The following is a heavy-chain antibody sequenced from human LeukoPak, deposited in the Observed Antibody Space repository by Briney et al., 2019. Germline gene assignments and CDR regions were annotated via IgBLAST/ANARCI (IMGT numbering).Heavy chain of an antibody. D-gene: IGHD2-2*02. CDR2: ITGSGAGT. V-gene: IGHV3-23*01. CDR1: GFTFSNYA. Sequence: GGSLRLSCAASGFTFSNYALIWARQAPERGLQWVSAITGSGAGTYYEDSVKGRFTISRDNSKNTLYLQMNSLRAEDTAVYYCAKGGNIVVVPAAIHYWGQGTLVTVSS. J-gene: IGHJ4*02. CDR3: AKGGNIVVVPAAIHY.